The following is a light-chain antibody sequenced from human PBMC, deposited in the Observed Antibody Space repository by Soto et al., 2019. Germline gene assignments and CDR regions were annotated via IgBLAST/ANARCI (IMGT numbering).Light chain of an antibody. J-gene: IGKJ5*01. CDR3: QQYNNWPRIT. V-gene: IGKV3-15*01. CDR2: GAS. Sequence: EIVMTQSPATLSVSPGERSSRSCRSSRSVSSNLAWYQQKPGQAPRLLIYGASTRATGIPARFSGSGSGTEFTLTISSLQSEDFAVYYCQQYNNWPRITFGQGTRLEIK. CDR1: RSVSSN.